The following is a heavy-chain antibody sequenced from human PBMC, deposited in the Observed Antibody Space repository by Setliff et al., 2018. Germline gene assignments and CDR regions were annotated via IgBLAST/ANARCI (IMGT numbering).Heavy chain of an antibody. CDR1: GYSISSGYY. J-gene: IGHJ5*02. CDR3: ARLYIVVVVAATPAWFGP. V-gene: IGHV4-38-2*01. Sequence: PSETLSLTCAVSGYSISSGYYWGWIRQPPGEGLEWIGSIYHSGSTYYNPSLKSRVTISVDTSKNQFSLKLSSVTAADTAVYYCARLYIVVVVAATPAWFGPWGQGTLVTVSS. CDR2: IYHSGST. D-gene: IGHD2-15*01.